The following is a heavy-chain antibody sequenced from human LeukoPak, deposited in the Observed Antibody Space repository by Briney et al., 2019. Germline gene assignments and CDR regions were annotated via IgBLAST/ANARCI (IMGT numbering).Heavy chain of an antibody. J-gene: IGHJ4*02. D-gene: IGHD1-14*01. V-gene: IGHV1-2*02. CDR2: INPNGGT. CDR3: ARDGGQSSDRFFDS. CDR1: AYAFAGYY. Sequence: GASVKVSCKASAYAFAGYYMHWVRQAPGQGLEWMGWINPNGGTDYAQNFQGRVTMTRDTSISTAYMELSRLRSDDTAVYYCARDGGQSSDRFFDSWGQRTLVTVSS.